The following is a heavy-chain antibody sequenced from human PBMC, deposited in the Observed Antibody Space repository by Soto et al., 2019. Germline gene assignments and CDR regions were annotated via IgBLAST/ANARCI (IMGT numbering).Heavy chain of an antibody. J-gene: IGHJ5*02. D-gene: IGHD3-22*01. CDR1: GYSFTNYW. CDR3: AKGPRGMIQYNWFDP. V-gene: IGHV5-51*01. CDR2: IYPGDSET. Sequence: GESLKISCKGFGYSFTNYWIGWVRQMPGKGLEWMGIIYPGDSETRYSPSFQGQVTISADKSISKAYLQWSSLRAEDSAIYYCAKGPRGMIQYNWFDPWGQGTLVTASS.